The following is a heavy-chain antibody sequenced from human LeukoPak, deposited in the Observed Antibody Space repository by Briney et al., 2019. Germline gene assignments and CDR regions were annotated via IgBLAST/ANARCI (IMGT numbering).Heavy chain of an antibody. D-gene: IGHD2-8*01. J-gene: IGHJ3*02. Sequence: PGASVKVSCKASGYTFTYYYMHWVRQAPGQGLEWMGWINPDSGVTKYAQNFLGRVTMTRDTSISSAHMELSRLRSDDTAVYYCARDGEMYGRLSAFDIWGQGTMVSVSS. CDR1: GYTFTYYY. CDR2: INPDSGVT. CDR3: ARDGEMYGRLSAFDI. V-gene: IGHV1-2*02.